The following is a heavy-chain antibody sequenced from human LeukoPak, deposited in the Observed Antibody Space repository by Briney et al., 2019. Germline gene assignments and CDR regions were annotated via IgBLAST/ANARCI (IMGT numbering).Heavy chain of an antibody. V-gene: IGHV1-69*04. CDR3: ASLYSGSQSVWFDP. CDR2: IIPILGIA. J-gene: IGHJ5*02. CDR1: GGTFSSYA. Sequence: SVRVSCKASGGTFSSYAISWVRQAPGQGRGWMGRIIPILGIANYAQKFQGRVTITADKSTSTAYMELSSLRSEDTAVYYCASLYSGSQSVWFDPWGQGTLVTVSS. D-gene: IGHD1-26*01.